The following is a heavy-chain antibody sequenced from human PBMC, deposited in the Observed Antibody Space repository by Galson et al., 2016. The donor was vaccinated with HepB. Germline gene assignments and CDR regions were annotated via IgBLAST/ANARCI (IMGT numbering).Heavy chain of an antibody. CDR2: IYYSGNT. J-gene: IGHJ4*02. V-gene: IGHV4-31*03. D-gene: IGHD3-10*01. CDR1: GVSISSGGYY. CDR3: ARAYFDYYGSGSPPRGY. Sequence: TLSLTCNVSGVSISSGGYYWSWIRQHPGKGLEWIGYIYYSGNTYYNPSLKSRVTLSVDTSENRFSLNLRSVTAADTAVYNCARAYFDYYGSGSPPRGYWGQGTLVTVSS.